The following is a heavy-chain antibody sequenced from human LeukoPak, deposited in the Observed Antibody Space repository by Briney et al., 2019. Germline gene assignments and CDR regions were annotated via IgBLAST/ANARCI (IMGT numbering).Heavy chain of an antibody. Sequence: VSVKVSCKASGYTFTSYYMHWVRQAPGQGLEWMGIINPSGGSTSYAQKFQGRVTMTRDTSTSTVYMELSSLRSEDTAVYYCAREARNGSGYYSEGFDPWGQGTLVTVSS. V-gene: IGHV1-46*01. CDR2: INPSGGST. CDR3: AREARNGSGYYSEGFDP. CDR1: GYTFTSYY. D-gene: IGHD3-22*01. J-gene: IGHJ5*02.